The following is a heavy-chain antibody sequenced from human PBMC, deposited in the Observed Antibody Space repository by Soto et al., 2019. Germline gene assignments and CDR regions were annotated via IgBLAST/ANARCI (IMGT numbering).Heavy chain of an antibody. CDR1: GFTLSGYA. D-gene: IGHD6-6*01. CDR3: ARRARPDFYYMDV. Sequence: EVQLAESGGGLAQPGGSLRLSCAASGFTLSGYAMDWVRQAPGKGLEYVSGISSNGVGTYYANSVQGRFTISRDNSKNRVYLQMGSLRPEDRVVYYCARRARPDFYYMDVWGKGTTVTVSS. CDR2: ISSNGVGT. J-gene: IGHJ6*03. V-gene: IGHV3-64*01.